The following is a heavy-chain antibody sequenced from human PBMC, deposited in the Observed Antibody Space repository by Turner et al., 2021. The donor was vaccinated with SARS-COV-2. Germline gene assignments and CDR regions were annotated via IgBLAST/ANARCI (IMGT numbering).Heavy chain of an antibody. CDR2: IWYDGSNK. Sequence: QVQLVESGGGGVQPGRSLRLSCAAAGFPFSNYGMHWVRQAPGKGLEWVAVIWYDGSNKFYADSVKGRFTISRDNSKNTLYLQMNSLRAEDTAVYYCARGVPGSSSWLDWYFDLWGRGTLVTVYS. CDR1: GFPFSNYG. D-gene: IGHD6-13*01. CDR3: ARGVPGSSSWLDWYFDL. J-gene: IGHJ2*01. V-gene: IGHV3-33*01.